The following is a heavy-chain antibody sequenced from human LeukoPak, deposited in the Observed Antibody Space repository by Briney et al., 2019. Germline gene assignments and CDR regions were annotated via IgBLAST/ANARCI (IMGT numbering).Heavy chain of an antibody. CDR1: GFTFSSYW. Sequence: GGSLRLSCAASGFTFSSYWMSWVRQAPGKGLEWVAKIKQDGSQKYYVDSVKGRFSISRDNAKNSLYLQMNSLRAEDTAVYYCARDQEGFDYWGQGTLVTVSS. CDR3: ARDQEGFDY. V-gene: IGHV3-7*01. J-gene: IGHJ4*02. CDR2: IKQDGSQK.